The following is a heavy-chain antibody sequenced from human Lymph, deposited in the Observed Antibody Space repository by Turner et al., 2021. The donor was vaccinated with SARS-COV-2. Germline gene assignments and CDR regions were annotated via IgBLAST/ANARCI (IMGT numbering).Heavy chain of an antibody. J-gene: IGHJ6*02. CDR3: ARDVERYNDFWSGYSGGYGLDV. V-gene: IGHV1-2*02. D-gene: IGHD3-3*01. Sequence: QVQLVQSGAEVKKPGASVTVSCKASGYTFTGYYMHWVRQAPGQGLEWMGWINPNSGGTNYAQKIQGRVTMTRDTSISTAYMELSRLRSDDTAVDYGARDVERYNDFWSGYSGGYGLDVWGQGTTVTVSS. CDR2: INPNSGGT. CDR1: GYTFTGYY.